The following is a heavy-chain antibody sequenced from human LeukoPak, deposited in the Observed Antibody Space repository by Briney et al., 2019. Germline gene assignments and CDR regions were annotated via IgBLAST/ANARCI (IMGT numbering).Heavy chain of an antibody. CDR3: AKGGDPSMGHAFDI. V-gene: IGHV3-23*01. J-gene: IGHJ3*02. CDR1: GFTFSSYA. Sequence: GGSLRLSCAASGFTFSSYAMSWVRQAPGKGLEWVSAISGSGGSTYYADSVKGRFAISRDNSKRELYLHMNSLRGVDTAVYYCAKGGDPSMGHAFDIWGQGTVVTVSS. D-gene: IGHD5-18*01. CDR2: ISGSGGST.